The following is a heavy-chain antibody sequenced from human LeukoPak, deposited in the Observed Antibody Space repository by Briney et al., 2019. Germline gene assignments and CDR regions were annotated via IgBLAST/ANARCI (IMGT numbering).Heavy chain of an antibody. D-gene: IGHD3-3*01. CDR1: GGTFSSYA. V-gene: IGHV1-69*13. CDR3: ASCTIFGVVIGY. J-gene: IGHJ4*02. CDR2: IIPIFGTA. Sequence: SVKVSCKASGGTFSSYAISWVRQAPGQGLKWMGGIIPIFGTANYAQKFQGRVTITADESTSTAYMELSSLRSEDTAVYYCASCTIFGVVIGYWGQGTLVTVSS.